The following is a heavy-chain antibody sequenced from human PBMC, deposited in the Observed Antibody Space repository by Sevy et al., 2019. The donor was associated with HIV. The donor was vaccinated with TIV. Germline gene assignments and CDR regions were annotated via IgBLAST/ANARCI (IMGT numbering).Heavy chain of an antibody. CDR2: IWFDESKI. V-gene: IGHV3-33*06. J-gene: IGHJ4*02. CDR1: GFPVSSFT. D-gene: IGHD3-10*01. CDR3: AKDRGGNYYPDH. Sequence: GGSLRLSCAASGFPVSSFTMHWVRQAPGKGLEWVAAIWFDESKIYYVDSVKGRFTISKDNSKNTVHLQLDSLRVEDTAIYYCAKDRGGNYYPDHWGQGTLVTVSS.